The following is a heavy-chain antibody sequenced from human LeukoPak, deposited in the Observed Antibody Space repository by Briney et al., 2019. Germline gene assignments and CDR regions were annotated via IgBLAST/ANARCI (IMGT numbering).Heavy chain of an antibody. CDR3: AKDQSSYYYYGMDV. J-gene: IGHJ6*02. CDR2: ISGSGGST. Sequence: PGGSLRLSCAASGFTFSSYAMSWVRQAPGKGLEWVSAISGSGGSTYYADSVKGRFTISRDNSKNTLYLQMNSLRAEDTAVYYCAKDQSSYYYYGMDVWGQGTTVTVSS. CDR1: GFTFSSYA. V-gene: IGHV3-23*01.